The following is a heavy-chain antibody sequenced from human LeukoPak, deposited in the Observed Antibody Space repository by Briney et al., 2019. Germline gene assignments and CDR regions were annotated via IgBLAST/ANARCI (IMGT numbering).Heavy chain of an antibody. Sequence: PGGSLRLSCVASGFTFSDYYMSWIRQAPGKGLEWVSYISSSGSTIYYADSVKGRFTISRDNAKNSLYLQMNSLRAEDTAVYYCAREYSSSWYLFQRDYFDYWGQGTLVTASS. CDR2: ISSSGSTI. CDR3: AREYSSSWYLFQRDYFDY. D-gene: IGHD6-13*01. CDR1: GFTFSDYY. J-gene: IGHJ4*02. V-gene: IGHV3-11*04.